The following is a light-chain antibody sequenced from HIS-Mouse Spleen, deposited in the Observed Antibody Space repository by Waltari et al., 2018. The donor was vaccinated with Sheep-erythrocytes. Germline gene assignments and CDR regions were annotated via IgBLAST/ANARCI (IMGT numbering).Light chain of an antibody. CDR1: SSDVGCYNH. J-gene: IGLJ1*01. CDR3: CSYAGSYNHV. CDR2: DVS. V-gene: IGLV2-11*01. Sequence: QSALTQPRSVSGSPGPSVTIPCTGTSSDVGCYNHVSWYPQHPGKAPTLMIYDVSKRPSGVPDRFSGSKSGNTASLTISGLQAEDEADYYCCSYAGSYNHVFATGTKVTVL.